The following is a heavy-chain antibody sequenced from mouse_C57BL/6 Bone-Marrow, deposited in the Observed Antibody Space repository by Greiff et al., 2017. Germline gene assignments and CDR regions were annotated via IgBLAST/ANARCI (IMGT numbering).Heavy chain of an antibody. V-gene: IGHV1-53*01. CDR1: GYTFTSYW. D-gene: IGHD2-5*01. CDR3: ARYSNYVDYAMDY. CDR2: INPSNGGT. J-gene: IGHJ4*01. Sequence: QVQLQQPGTELVKPGASVKLSCKASGYTFTSYWLHWVKQRPGQGLEWIGNINPSNGGTNYNEKFKSKATLTVDKSSSTAYMQLSSLTSEDSAVYYCARYSNYVDYAMDYWGQGTSVTVSS.